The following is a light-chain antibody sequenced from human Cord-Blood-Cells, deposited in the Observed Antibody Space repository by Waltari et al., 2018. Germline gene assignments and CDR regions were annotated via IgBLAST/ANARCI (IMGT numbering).Light chain of an antibody. Sequence: IVMTQSPVSLAVSLGERATINCQSSQSVLYSSNNKNYLAWYQQKPGQPPKLLIYWASTRESGVPDRFSGSGSGTDFTLTISSLQAEDVAVYYCQQYYSLWTFGQGTKVEIK. CDR3: QQYYSLWT. CDR1: QSVLYSSNNKNY. CDR2: WAS. V-gene: IGKV4-1*01. J-gene: IGKJ1*01.